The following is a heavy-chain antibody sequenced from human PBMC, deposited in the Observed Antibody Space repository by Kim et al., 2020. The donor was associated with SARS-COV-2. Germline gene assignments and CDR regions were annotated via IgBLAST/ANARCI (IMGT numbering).Heavy chain of an antibody. Sequence: ASVKVSCKASGYTFTGYYMHWVRQAPGQGLEWMGRINPNSGGTNYAQKFQGRVTMTRDTSISTAYMELSRLRSDDTAVYYCARDVGRGSAPQLEYYFDYWGQGTLVTVSS. J-gene: IGHJ4*02. CDR2: INPNSGGT. D-gene: IGHD1-26*01. CDR1: GYTFTGYY. V-gene: IGHV1-2*06. CDR3: ARDVGRGSAPQLEYYFDY.